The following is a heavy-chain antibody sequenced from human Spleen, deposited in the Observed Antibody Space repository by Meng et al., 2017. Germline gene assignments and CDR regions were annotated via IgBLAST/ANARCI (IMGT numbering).Heavy chain of an antibody. CDR1: GGSCSDYY. CDR3: ARGPTTMAHDFDY. V-gene: IGHV4-34*01. CDR2: INHSGST. D-gene: IGHD4-11*01. Sequence: QVQVRRGGEGSLKPSEPLSLTCVVSGGSCSDYYGSWIRQPPGKGLEWIGEINHSGSTNYNPSLESRATISVDTSQNNLSLKLSSVTAADSAVYYCARGPTTMAHDFDYWGQGTLVTVSS. J-gene: IGHJ4*02.